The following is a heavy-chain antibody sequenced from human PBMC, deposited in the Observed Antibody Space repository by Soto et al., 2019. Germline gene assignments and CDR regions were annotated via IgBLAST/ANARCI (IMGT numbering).Heavy chain of an antibody. CDR1: GFTFSSYA. Sequence: GGSLRLSCAASGFTFSSYAMSWVRQAPEKGLEWVSTISGGGGSTYYADSVKGRFTISRDNSKNTLYLQMNSLRAEDTAVYYCAKLSSGYYWYFDLWGRGTLVTVSS. J-gene: IGHJ2*01. CDR2: ISGGGGST. D-gene: IGHD6-19*01. V-gene: IGHV3-23*01. CDR3: AKLSSGYYWYFDL.